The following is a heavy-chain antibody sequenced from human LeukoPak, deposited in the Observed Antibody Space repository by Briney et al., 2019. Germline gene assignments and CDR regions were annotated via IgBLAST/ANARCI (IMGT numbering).Heavy chain of an antibody. CDR2: IYYSGST. J-gene: IGHJ5*02. V-gene: IGHV4-59*01. CDR1: GGPISSYY. Sequence: SETLSLTFTVSGGPISSYYWSWIRQPPGKGLEWIGYIYYSGSTNYNPSLKSRVTISVDTSKNQFSLKLSSVTAADTAVYYCARGVDNWFDPWGQGTLVTVSS. CDR3: ARGVDNWFDP. D-gene: IGHD2-2*01.